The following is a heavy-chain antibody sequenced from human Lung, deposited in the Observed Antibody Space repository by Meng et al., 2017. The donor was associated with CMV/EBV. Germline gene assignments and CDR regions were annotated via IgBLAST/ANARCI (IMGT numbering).Heavy chain of an antibody. Sequence: QVHVQGSGPGLVKPSETLSLTCTVSGGSISSSSYYWAWIRQPPGEGLEWIGSVVYSGTTYYTSSLKSRVSISVDTSKNQFSLKLSSVTAADTAVYYCARHHHSPTFDYWGQGTLVTVSS. CDR2: VVYSGTT. CDR1: GGSISSSSYY. J-gene: IGHJ4*02. D-gene: IGHD1-14*01. V-gene: IGHV4-39*01. CDR3: ARHHHSPTFDY.